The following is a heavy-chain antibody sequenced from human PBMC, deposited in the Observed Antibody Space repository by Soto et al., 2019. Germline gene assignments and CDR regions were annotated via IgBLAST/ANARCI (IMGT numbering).Heavy chain of an antibody. CDR1: GFTFSYYW. V-gene: IGHV3-74*01. Sequence: EVQLVESEGGLVQPGGSLRLSCAASGFTFSYYWMHWVRQAPGQGLVWVSRIHSDGSSTTYADSVKGRFTISRDNAKNTLYLQMNSLRAEDTAVDYCARGAKGAFDLWGQGTMVTVSS. J-gene: IGHJ3*01. CDR3: ARGAKGAFDL. CDR2: IHSDGSST.